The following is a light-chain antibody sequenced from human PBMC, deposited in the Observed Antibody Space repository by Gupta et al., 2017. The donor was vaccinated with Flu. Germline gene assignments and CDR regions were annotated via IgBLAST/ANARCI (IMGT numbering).Light chain of an antibody. CDR2: KAS. CDR1: QSISYW. V-gene: IGKV1-5*03. CDR3: QQDDSSSWT. Sequence: DIQMTQSPLSLSASVGDRITITCRASQSISYWLAWFQQKPGKGPKLLIYKASGVKSGVPSRFSGSGSGAEFTLTISSLQPDDFATYYCQQDDSSSWTFGQGTKVEIK. J-gene: IGKJ1*01.